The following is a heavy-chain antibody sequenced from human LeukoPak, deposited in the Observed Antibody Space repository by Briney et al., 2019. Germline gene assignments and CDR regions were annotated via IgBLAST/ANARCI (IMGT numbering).Heavy chain of an antibody. CDR2: IYYTGST. CDR1: GGSISRSGYS. V-gene: IGHV4-30-4*07. CDR3: ARAAAGTAAAFDI. D-gene: IGHD6-13*01. J-gene: IGHJ3*02. Sequence: SETLSLTCAVSGGSISRSGYSWSWIRQPPGKGLEWIGYIYYTGSTYYNPSLKSRLTISLDTSKNQFSLKLSSVTAADTAVYYCARAAAGTAAAFDIWGQGTMVTVSS.